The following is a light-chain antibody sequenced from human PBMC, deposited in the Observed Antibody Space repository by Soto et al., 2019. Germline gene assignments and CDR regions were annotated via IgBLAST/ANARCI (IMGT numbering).Light chain of an antibody. CDR2: GAS. Sequence: EIALTQSPVTLSLSPGERATLSCRASQSVSSSYLAWYQQKPGQAPRLLIYGASSRATGIPDRLSGSGSGTDFTLTISRLEPEDFAVYYCQQHGSSPITFGQGTRLEI. J-gene: IGKJ5*01. V-gene: IGKV3-20*01. CDR3: QQHGSSPIT. CDR1: QSVSSSY.